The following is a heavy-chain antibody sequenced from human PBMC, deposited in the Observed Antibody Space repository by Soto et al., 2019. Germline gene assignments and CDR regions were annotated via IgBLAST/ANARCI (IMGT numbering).Heavy chain of an antibody. V-gene: IGHV4-31*03. D-gene: IGHD3-3*01. Sequence: PSETLSLTCTVSGDFISSADHYWSWIRQHPGKGLEWIGYIYYGGSTYYNPSLKSRVFISVDTSKNQFSLHLTSVTATDTAVYYCARGNSYGFVNWFDPWGQGTLVTVSS. CDR1: GDFISSADHY. CDR2: IYYGGST. J-gene: IGHJ5*02. CDR3: ARGNSYGFVNWFDP.